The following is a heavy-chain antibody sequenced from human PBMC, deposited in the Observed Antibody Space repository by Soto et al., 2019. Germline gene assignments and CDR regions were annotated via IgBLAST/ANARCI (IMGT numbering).Heavy chain of an antibody. CDR1: GFTFSSYG. V-gene: IGHV3-30*18. CDR2: ISYDGSNK. Sequence: GGSLRLSCAASGFTFSSYGMHWVRQAPGKGLEWVAVISYDGSNKYYADSVKGRFTISRDNSKNTLYLQMNSLRAEDTAVYYCAKDYLGYCSSTSCYVVDYWGQGTLVTVSS. CDR3: AKDYLGYCSSTSCYVVDY. D-gene: IGHD2-2*01. J-gene: IGHJ4*02.